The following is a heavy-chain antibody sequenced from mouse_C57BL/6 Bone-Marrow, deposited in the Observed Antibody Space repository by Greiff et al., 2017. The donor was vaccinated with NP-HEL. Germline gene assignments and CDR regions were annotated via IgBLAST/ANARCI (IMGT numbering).Heavy chain of an antibody. V-gene: IGHV1-50*01. CDR1: GYTFTSYW. Sequence: QVQLQQPGAELVKPGASVKLSCKASGYTFTSYWMQWVKQRPGQGLEWIGEIDPSDSYTNYNQKFKGKATLTVDTSSSTAYMQLSSLTSEDSAVYYCARSGAVVGTGFPPWFAYWGQGTLVTVSA. CDR3: ARSGAVVGTGFPPWFAY. CDR2: IDPSDSYT. D-gene: IGHD1-1*01. J-gene: IGHJ3*01.